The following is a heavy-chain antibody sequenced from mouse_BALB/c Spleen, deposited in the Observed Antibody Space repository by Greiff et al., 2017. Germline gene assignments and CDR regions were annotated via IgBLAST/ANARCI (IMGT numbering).Heavy chain of an antibody. CDR1: GYSITSDYA. Sequence: EVQRVESGPGLVKPSQSLSLTCTVTGYSITSDYAWNWIRQFPGNKLEWMGYISYSGSTSYNPSLKSRISITRDTSKNQFFLQLNSVTTEDTATYYCATYWYFDVWGAGTTVTVSS. CDR2: ISYSGST. J-gene: IGHJ1*01. CDR3: ATYWYFDV. V-gene: IGHV3-2*02.